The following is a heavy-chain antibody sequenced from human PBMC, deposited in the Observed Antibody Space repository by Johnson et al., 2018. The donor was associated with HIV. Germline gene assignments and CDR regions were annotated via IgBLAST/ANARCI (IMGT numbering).Heavy chain of an antibody. CDR2: ISRSGSTM. CDR1: GFTFSAYY. V-gene: IGHV3-11*04. D-gene: IGHD1-1*01. J-gene: IGHJ3*01. CDR3: ARSGPNWAFDF. Sequence: VQVVESGGGLVKPGGSLRLSCTTSGFTFSAYYMSWIRQAPGKGLECVSYISRSGSTMSYADSVKGRFTISRDNAKNSLYLQMNSLRAEDTAVYYCARSGPNWAFDFWGQGTMVTVSS.